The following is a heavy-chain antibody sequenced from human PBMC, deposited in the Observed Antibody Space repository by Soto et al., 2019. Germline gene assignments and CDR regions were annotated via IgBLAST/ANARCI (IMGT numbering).Heavy chain of an antibody. Sequence: PSETLSLTCTVSGGSIRSSTYYWGWILQPPGKGLEWIGSIYYSGSTHNTPSLKSRVTMSVDSSKNQFSLSLVSVTAADTAIYYCARHDHGSYTINGFDVWGQGTMVTVS. D-gene: IGHD1-1*01. CDR2: IYYSGST. J-gene: IGHJ3*01. V-gene: IGHV4-39*01. CDR3: ARHDHGSYTINGFDV. CDR1: GGSIRSSTYY.